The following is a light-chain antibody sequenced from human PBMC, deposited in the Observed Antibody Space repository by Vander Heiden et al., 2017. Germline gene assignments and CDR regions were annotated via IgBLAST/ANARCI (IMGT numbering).Light chain of an antibody. CDR2: AAS. Sequence: DIQMTQSPSSLSASVGDRVTITCRASQGISNDLAWYQQKSGKVPKLLIYAASTSQSGVPSRFSGSRSGTDFTLTISSLQPEDVATYYCQNYNSVPLAFGGRTKVEIK. CDR3: QNYNSVPLA. V-gene: IGKV1-27*01. CDR1: QGISND. J-gene: IGKJ4*01.